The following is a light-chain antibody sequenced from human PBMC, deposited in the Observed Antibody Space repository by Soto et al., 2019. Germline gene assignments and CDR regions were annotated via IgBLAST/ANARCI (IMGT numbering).Light chain of an antibody. V-gene: IGLV2-23*01. CDR1: SSDVGSYNL. J-gene: IGLJ2*01. CDR2: EGS. Sequence: QSALTQPASVSGSPGQSITISCTGTSSDVGSYNLVSWYQQHPGKAPNLMIYEGSKRPSGVSNRFSGSKSGNTASLTISGLQAEDEADYYCCSYAGSSTPHVVFGGGTKVTVL. CDR3: CSYAGSSTPHVV.